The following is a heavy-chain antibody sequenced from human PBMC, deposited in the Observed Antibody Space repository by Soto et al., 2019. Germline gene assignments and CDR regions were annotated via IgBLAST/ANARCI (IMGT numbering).Heavy chain of an antibody. CDR3: ASDRDELLWLGERNWFDP. J-gene: IGHJ5*02. D-gene: IGHD3-10*01. Sequence: GGSLRLSCAASGFTFSSYSMNWVRQAPGKGLEWVSSISSSSSHIYYADSVKGRFTISRDNAKNSLYLQMNSLRAEDTAVYYCASDRDELLWLGERNWFDPWGQGTPVTVSS. V-gene: IGHV3-21*03. CDR1: GFTFSSYS. CDR2: ISSSSSHI.